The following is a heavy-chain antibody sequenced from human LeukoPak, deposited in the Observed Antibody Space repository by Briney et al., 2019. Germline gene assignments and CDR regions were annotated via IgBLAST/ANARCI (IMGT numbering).Heavy chain of an antibody. J-gene: IGHJ3*02. Sequence: ETLSLTCAVYGGSFSGYYWSWIRQPPGKGLEWIGEINHSGSTNYNPSLKSRVTISVDTSKNQFSLKLSSVTAADTAVYYCARGPGYSSSDGAFDIWGQGTMVTVSS. CDR3: ARGPGYSSSDGAFDI. CDR1: GGSFSGYY. D-gene: IGHD6-13*01. V-gene: IGHV4-34*01. CDR2: INHSGST.